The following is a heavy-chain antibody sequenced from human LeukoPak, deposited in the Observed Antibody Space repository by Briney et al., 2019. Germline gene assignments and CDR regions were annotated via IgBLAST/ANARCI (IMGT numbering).Heavy chain of an antibody. CDR3: AKDPDSDDYGDAASWYFDL. Sequence: HAGGSLRPSCAASGFTFSSYGMHWVRQAPGKGLEWVAFIRYDGSNKYYADSVKGRFTISRDNSKNTLYLQMNSLRAEDTAVYYCAKDPDSDDYGDAASWYFDLWGRGTLVTVSS. CDR2: IRYDGSNK. CDR1: GFTFSSYG. J-gene: IGHJ2*01. V-gene: IGHV3-30*02. D-gene: IGHD4-17*01.